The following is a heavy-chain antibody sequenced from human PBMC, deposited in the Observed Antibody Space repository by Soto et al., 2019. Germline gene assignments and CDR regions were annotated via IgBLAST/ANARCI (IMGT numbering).Heavy chain of an antibody. CDR2: MNPNNGNT. CDR3: ARDKERQRLGGNYYYAMDI. CDR1: GYTFTSYD. Sequence: ASVKVSCKASGYTFTSYDINWVRQATGQGLEWMGWMNPNNGNTSYAQKIQGRVTMTTDTSTSTAYMELSSLRSEDTAVYYCARDKERQRLGGNYYYAMDIWGQGTTVTVSS. V-gene: IGHV1-8*01. J-gene: IGHJ6*02. D-gene: IGHD5-12*01.